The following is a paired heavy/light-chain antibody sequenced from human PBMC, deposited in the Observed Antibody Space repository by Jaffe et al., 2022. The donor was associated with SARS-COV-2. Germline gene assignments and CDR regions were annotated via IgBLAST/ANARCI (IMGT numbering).Light chain of an antibody. CDR1: QDISDS. J-gene: IGKJ2*01. Sequence: DIQMTQSPSSLSASVGDRVTITCQASQDISDSLNWYQHKPGKAPKLLIYDASNLETGVPSRFSGGGSGTHFTFTISSLQPEDIATYYCQQYDHLLMYTFGQGTQLEIK. CDR2: DAS. V-gene: IGKV1-33*01. CDR3: QQYDHLLMYT.
Heavy chain of an antibody. D-gene: IGHD3-22*01. CDR1: GFRFDDYA. V-gene: IGHV3-9*01. J-gene: IGHJ4*02. Sequence: EVQLVESGGGLVQPGRSLRLSCVVSGFRFDDYAMHWVRQAPGKGLEWVSGVSWSGDNVAYADSVRGRFTISRDNAKSSLYLQMNSLRAEDTAFYYCAKDSGDDSNGPHYFDYWGQGTLVTVSS. CDR2: VSWSGDNV. CDR3: AKDSGDDSNGPHYFDY.